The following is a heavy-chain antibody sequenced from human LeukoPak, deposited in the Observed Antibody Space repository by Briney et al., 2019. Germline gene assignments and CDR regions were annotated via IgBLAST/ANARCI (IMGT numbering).Heavy chain of an antibody. CDR3: ATIEAVRFHY. CDR2: IKQDGSEK. CDR1: GFTFSDYW. J-gene: IGHJ4*02. Sequence: PGGSLRLSCAASGFTFSDYWMSWVRQAPGRGLEWVANIKQDGSEKYYVDSVKGRFTISRDNAKKTVYLQMNSLRAEDTAVYYCATIEAVRFHYWGQGTLVTVSS. D-gene: IGHD6-19*01. V-gene: IGHV3-7*01.